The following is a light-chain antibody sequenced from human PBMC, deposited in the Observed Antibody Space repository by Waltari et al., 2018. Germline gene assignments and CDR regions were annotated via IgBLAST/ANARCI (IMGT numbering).Light chain of an antibody. Sequence: DIQMTQSPSSLSASVGDRVTITCRASQTISSYLNWYQQKPGKAPKLLIYAASSFQSGVPSRFSGSGSGTDFTLTISSLQPEDFATYYCQQSYSTPFTFGPGT. V-gene: IGKV1-39*01. CDR2: AAS. CDR3: QQSYSTPFT. J-gene: IGKJ3*01. CDR1: QTISSY.